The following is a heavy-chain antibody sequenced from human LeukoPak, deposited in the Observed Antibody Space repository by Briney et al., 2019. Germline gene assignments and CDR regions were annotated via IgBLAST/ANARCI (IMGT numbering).Heavy chain of an antibody. CDR2: ISGSGGDT. CDR1: GFTFSSYA. J-gene: IGHJ4*02. CDR3: ATSSGWYPKYFDY. Sequence: GGSLRLSCAASGFTFSSYAMSWVRQAPGKGLEWVSAISGSGGDTYYADSVKGRFTISRDNSKNTLYLQMNSLRAEDTALYYCATSSGWYPKYFDYWGQGTLVTVSS. D-gene: IGHD6-19*01. V-gene: IGHV3-23*01.